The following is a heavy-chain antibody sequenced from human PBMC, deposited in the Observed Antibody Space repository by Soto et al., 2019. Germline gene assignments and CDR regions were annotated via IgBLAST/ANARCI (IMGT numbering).Heavy chain of an antibody. Sequence: EVQLLESGGGLVQPGGFLRVSCAASGFTFSSYVMSWVRQAPGKGLEWVSAISGSGGSTYYADAVKGRFTISRDNSKNTLYLQMNSLRAEDTAVYYCAKGYCSSTSCYYFDYWGQGTLVTVSS. J-gene: IGHJ4*02. D-gene: IGHD2-2*01. V-gene: IGHV3-23*01. CDR1: GFTFSSYV. CDR2: ISGSGGST. CDR3: AKGYCSSTSCYYFDY.